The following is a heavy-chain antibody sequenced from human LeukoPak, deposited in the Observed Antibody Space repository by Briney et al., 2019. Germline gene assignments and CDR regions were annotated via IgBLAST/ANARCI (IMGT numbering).Heavy chain of an antibody. CDR3: ARERPRGYSYGYFDY. D-gene: IGHD5-18*01. J-gene: IGHJ4*02. CDR2: IIPIFGTA. CDR1: GYTFTSYY. Sequence: GGSVKVSCKASGYTFTSYYMHWVRQAPGQGLEWMGGIIPIFGTANYAQKFQGRVTITADESTSTAYMELSSLRSEDTAVYYCARERPRGYSYGYFDYWGQGTLVTVSS. V-gene: IGHV1-69*13.